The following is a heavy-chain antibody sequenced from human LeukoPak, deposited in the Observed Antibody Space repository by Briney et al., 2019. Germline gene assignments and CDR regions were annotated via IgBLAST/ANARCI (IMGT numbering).Heavy chain of an antibody. CDR3: ARDKTFWSGPIPFDY. D-gene: IGHD3-3*01. CDR1: GYTFTNYG. J-gene: IGHJ4*02. V-gene: IGHV1-18*01. CDR2: ISTYNGNT. Sequence: ASVKVSCKASGYTFTNYGISWVRQAPGQGLEWMGWISTYNGNTNYAQKLQGRVTMTTDTSTSTAYMELRSLRSDDTAVYYCARDKTFWSGPIPFDYWGQGTLVTVSS.